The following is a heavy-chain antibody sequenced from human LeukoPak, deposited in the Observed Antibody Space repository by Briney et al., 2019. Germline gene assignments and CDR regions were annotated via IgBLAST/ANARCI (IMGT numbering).Heavy chain of an antibody. CDR2: ISAYNGNT. J-gene: IGHJ4*02. V-gene: IGHV1-18*01. D-gene: IGHD3-22*01. CDR3: ATDDSSGYYYDFEY. Sequence: ASVKVSCKASGYTFTSYGISWVRQAPGQGLEWMGWISAYNGNTNYAQKLQGRVTMTTDTSTSTAYMELRSLRSDDTAVYYCATDDSSGYYYDFEYWGQGTLVTVSS. CDR1: GYTFTSYG.